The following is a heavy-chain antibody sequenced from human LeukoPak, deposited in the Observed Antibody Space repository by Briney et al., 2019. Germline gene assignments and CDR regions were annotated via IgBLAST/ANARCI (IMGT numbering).Heavy chain of an antibody. CDR3: ARGYSGYDPYFDY. Sequence: PSETLSLTCTVSGGSISSGDYYWSWIRQPPGKGLEWIGYIYYSGSTYYNPSLKSRVTISVDTSKNQFSLKLSSVTAADTAVYYCARGYSGYDPYFDYWGQGTLVTVSS. V-gene: IGHV4-30-4*01. D-gene: IGHD5-12*01. CDR1: GGSISSGDYY. J-gene: IGHJ4*02. CDR2: IYYSGST.